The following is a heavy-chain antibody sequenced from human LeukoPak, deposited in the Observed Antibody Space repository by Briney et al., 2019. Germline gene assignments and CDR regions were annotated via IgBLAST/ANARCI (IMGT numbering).Heavy chain of an antibody. J-gene: IGHJ6*02. D-gene: IGHD2-2*01. CDR3: AKSLVVPAAIYGYYYYGMDV. V-gene: IGHV3-7*03. Sequence: GGSLRLSCAASGFTFRSYWMSWVRQAPGKGLEWVANMKLDGSEEYYVDSVKGRFTISRDNSKNTLYLQMNSLRAEDTAVYYCAKSLVVPAAIYGYYYYGMDVWGQGATVTVSS. CDR1: GFTFRSYW. CDR2: MKLDGSEE.